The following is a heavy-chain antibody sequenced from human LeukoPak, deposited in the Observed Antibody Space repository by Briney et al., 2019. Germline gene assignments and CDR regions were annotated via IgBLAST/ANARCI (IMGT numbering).Heavy chain of an antibody. CDR1: GDSISGYS. Sequence: SETLSLTCTVSGDSISGYSWAWIRQPAGKGLEWIGHIYAPGSSNYSPSFKSRVTMSIDMSNNQFSLRLNSVTAADTAMYYCARDLEDFDSPANDYWGQGTHVIVSP. V-gene: IGHV4-4*07. D-gene: IGHD2-15*01. CDR3: ARDLEDFDSPANDY. J-gene: IGHJ4*02. CDR2: IYAPGSS.